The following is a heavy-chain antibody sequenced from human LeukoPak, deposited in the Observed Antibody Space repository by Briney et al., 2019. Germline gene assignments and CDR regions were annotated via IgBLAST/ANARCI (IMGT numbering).Heavy chain of an antibody. D-gene: IGHD3-10*01. CDR1: GFTFSNYG. CDR3: AKEHGSGSYFDY. Sequence: GGSLRLSCAASGFTFSNYGMHWVRQAPGKGLERVAFIEHDGNNKYYADSVKGRFTISRDTSKNTLYLQMNSLRADDTAVYYCAKEHGSGSYFDYWGQGTLVTVSS. V-gene: IGHV3-30*02. J-gene: IGHJ4*02. CDR2: IEHDGNNK.